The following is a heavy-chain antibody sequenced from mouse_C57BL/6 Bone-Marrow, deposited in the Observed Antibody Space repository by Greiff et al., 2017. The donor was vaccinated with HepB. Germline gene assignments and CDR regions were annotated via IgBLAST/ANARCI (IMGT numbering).Heavy chain of an antibody. D-gene: IGHD1-1*01. CDR3: VRPNCLDYYGSSSWYFDV. Sequence: DAGGGLVQPKGSLKLSCAASGFSFNTYAMNWVRQAPGKGLEWVARIRSKSNNYATYYADSVKDRFTISRDDSESMLYLQMNNLKTEDTAMYYCVRPNCLDYYGSSSWYFDVWGTGTTVTVSS. V-gene: IGHV10-1*01. J-gene: IGHJ1*03. CDR1: GFSFNTYA. CDR2: IRSKSNNYAT.